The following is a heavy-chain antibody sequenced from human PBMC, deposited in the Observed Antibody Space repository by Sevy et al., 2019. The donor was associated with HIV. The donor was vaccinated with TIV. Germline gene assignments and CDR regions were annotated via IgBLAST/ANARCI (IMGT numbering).Heavy chain of an antibody. CDR2: INTYDGNT. J-gene: IGHJ4*02. D-gene: IGHD6-13*01. Sequence: ASVKVSCKASGYTFSSYGISWVRQAPGQGLEWMGWINTYDGNTKYAQKVQGRVALTTDTSTGTAYMEVGSLRSDDTAVYYCAKGAHPQRSNSWYYYWGQGTLVTVSS. CDR1: GYTFSSYG. V-gene: IGHV1-18*01. CDR3: AKGAHPQRSNSWYYY.